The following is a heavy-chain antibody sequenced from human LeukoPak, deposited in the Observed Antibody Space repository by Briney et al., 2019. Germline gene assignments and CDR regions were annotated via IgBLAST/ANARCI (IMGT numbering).Heavy chain of an antibody. V-gene: IGHV5-51*01. D-gene: IGHD3-22*01. CDR2: IYPGDSDT. Sequence: GESRKISCKGSEYSFTSYWIGGVRQMPGKGLDWMGIIYPGDSDTRYSPSFQGQVTNSADKSISTAYLQWSSLKASDTAMYYCASLTYYYDSSGYSREDAFDIWGQGTMVTVSS. CDR3: ASLTYYYDSSGYSREDAFDI. CDR1: EYSFTSYW. J-gene: IGHJ3*02.